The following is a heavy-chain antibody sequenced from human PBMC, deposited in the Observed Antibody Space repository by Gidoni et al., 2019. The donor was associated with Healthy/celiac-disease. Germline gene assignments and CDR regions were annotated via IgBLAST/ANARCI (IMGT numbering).Heavy chain of an antibody. V-gene: IGHV3-21*01. Sequence: EVQLVESGGGLVKPGGSLRLSCAASGFTFSSYSMNWVRQAPGKGMEWVSSISSSSSYIYYADSVKGRFTISRDNAKNSLYLQMNSLRAEDTAVYYCARGYAMYYDSSGLDAFDIWGQGTMVTVSS. CDR3: ARGYAMYYDSSGLDAFDI. CDR2: ISSSSSYI. J-gene: IGHJ3*02. D-gene: IGHD3-22*01. CDR1: GFTFSSYS.